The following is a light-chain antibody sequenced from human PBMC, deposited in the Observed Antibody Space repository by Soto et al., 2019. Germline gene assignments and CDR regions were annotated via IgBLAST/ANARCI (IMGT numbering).Light chain of an antibody. J-gene: IGKJ3*01. CDR3: QQYNNWTQFT. V-gene: IGKV3-15*01. Sequence: EIVMTQSPATLSVSPGERATLSCRASQSVSGNLAWYQQKPGQAPRLLIYGASTRATGIPARLSGSGSGTEFTLTITSLLSEDFAVYYCQQYNNWTQFTCGPGTKVDIK. CDR2: GAS. CDR1: QSVSGN.